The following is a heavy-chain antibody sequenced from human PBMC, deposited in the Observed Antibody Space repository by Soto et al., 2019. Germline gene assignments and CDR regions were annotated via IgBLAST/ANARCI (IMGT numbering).Heavy chain of an antibody. CDR3: AREGGTRITIFGVARYYYYGMDV. Sequence: SETLSLTCAVYGGSFSGYYWSWIRQPPGKGLEWIGEINHSGSTNYNPSLKSRVTISVDTSKNQFSLKLSSVTAADTAVYYCAREGGTRITIFGVARYYYYGMDVWGQGTTVTVSS. CDR1: GGSFSGYY. J-gene: IGHJ6*02. V-gene: IGHV4-34*01. CDR2: INHSGST. D-gene: IGHD3-3*01.